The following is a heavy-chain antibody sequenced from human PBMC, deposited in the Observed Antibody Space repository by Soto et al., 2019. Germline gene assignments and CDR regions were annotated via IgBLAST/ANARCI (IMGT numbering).Heavy chain of an antibody. CDR1: GGSISSYY. D-gene: IGHD5-12*01. CDR3: ARVLRGYSGYGFDY. CDR2: IYYSGST. J-gene: IGHJ4*02. Sequence: PSETLSLTCTVSGGSISSYYWSWIRQPPGKGLEWIGYIYYSGSTNYNPSLKSRVTISVDTSKNQFSLKLSSVTAADTAVYYCARVLRGYSGYGFDYWGQGTLVTVSS. V-gene: IGHV4-59*01.